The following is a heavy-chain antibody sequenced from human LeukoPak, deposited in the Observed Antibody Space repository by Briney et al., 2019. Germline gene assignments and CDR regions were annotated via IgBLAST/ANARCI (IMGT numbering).Heavy chain of an antibody. V-gene: IGHV3-21*01. D-gene: IGHD6-19*01. CDR1: GFTFSSYS. Sequence: PGGSLRLSCAATGFTFSSYSMNWVRQAPGKGLEWVSSISSSSSYIYYADSVKGRFTISRDNAKNSLYLQMNSLRAEDTAVYYCARCSSGWYETQYYFDYWGQGTLVTVSS. J-gene: IGHJ4*02. CDR2: ISSSSSYI. CDR3: ARCSSGWYETQYYFDY.